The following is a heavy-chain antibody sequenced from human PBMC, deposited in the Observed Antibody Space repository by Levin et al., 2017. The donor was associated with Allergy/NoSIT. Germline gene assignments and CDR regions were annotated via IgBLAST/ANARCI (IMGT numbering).Heavy chain of an antibody. D-gene: IGHD5-18*01. CDR2: IYTSGST. CDR3: ARSGYSYGSAYYYYGMDV. J-gene: IGHJ6*02. Sequence: SQTLSLTCTVSGGSISSYYWSWIRQPAGKGLEWIGRIYTSGSTNYNPSLKSRVTMSVDTSKNQFSLKLSSVTAADTAVYYCARSGYSYGSAYYYYGMDVWGQGTTVTVSS. V-gene: IGHV4-4*07. CDR1: GGSISSYY.